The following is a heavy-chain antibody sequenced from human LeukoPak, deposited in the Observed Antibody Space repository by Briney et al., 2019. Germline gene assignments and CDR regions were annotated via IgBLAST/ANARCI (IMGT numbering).Heavy chain of an antibody. J-gene: IGHJ2*01. D-gene: IGHD3-3*01. Sequence: PWETLSLTCTVSGGPISSGVYCWSWIRQDPGKGLEWIGTSHYSGGTNINPSLKSRVATSVDTSKSQFSLNLSSVTAADAAVYYCARAILTASGYVWHFDLWGRGTLVTVS. CDR2: SHYSGGT. CDR3: ARAILTASGYVWHFDL. V-gene: IGHV4-31*03. CDR1: GGPISSGVYC.